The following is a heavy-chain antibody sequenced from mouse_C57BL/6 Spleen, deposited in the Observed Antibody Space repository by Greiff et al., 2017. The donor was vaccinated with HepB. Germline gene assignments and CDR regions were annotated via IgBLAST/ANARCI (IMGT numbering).Heavy chain of an antibody. CDR3: ARDGHYRAY. V-gene: IGHV5-4*01. D-gene: IGHD1-1*02. CDR2: ISDGGSYT. J-gene: IGHJ3*01. CDR1: GFTFSSYA. Sequence: EVMLVESGGGLVKPGGSLKLSCAASGFTFSSYAMSWVRQTPEKRLEWVATISDGGSYTYYPDNVKGRFTISRDNAKNNLYLQMSHLKSEDTAMYYCARDGHYRAYWGQGTLVTVSA.